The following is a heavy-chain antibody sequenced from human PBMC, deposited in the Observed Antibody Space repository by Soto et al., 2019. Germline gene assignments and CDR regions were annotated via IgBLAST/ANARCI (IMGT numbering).Heavy chain of an antibody. CDR2: TYYRSKWYN. CDR1: GDSVSSNSAA. CDR3: ARDIEGYSSSFRTYYYYYGMDV. Sequence: TLSLTCAISGDSVSSNSAAWNWIRQSPSRGLEWLGRTYYRSKWYNDYAVPVKSRITINPDTSKNQFSLQLNSVTPEDTAVYYCARDIEGYSSSFRTYYYYYGMDVWGQGTTVTVSS. V-gene: IGHV6-1*01. J-gene: IGHJ6*02. D-gene: IGHD6-13*01.